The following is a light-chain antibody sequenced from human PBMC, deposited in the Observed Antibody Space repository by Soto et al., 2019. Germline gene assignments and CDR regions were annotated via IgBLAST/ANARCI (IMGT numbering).Light chain of an antibody. Sequence: DIQMKQSPSSLSASVGDRVTITCRTSHRISSYLNWYQQRPGRAPTLLIYAATALQSGVPSRFSGSESGTDFTLTISSLQPEDFATYYCQQSYSTPRSFGRGTKVDIK. CDR2: AAT. J-gene: IGKJ2*03. CDR3: QQSYSTPRS. CDR1: HRISSY. V-gene: IGKV1-39*01.